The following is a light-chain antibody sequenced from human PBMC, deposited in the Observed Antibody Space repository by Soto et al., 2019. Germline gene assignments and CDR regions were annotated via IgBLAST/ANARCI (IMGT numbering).Light chain of an antibody. CDR2: EGD. V-gene: IGLV2-23*01. CDR1: GSAVGTYHL. CDR3: CSFVTTTSAWL. J-gene: IGLJ3*02. Sequence: QSALTQPASVSGSPGQSITISCAGTGSAVGTYHLVSWYQQHPGKAPKVVIYEGDKRPSEISNRFSGSNSGNTASLTISGLQTEDEADYYCCSFVTTTSAWLFGGGTKVTVL.